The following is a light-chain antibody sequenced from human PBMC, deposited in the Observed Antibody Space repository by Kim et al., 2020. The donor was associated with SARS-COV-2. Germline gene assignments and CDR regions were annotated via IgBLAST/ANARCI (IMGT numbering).Light chain of an antibody. V-gene: IGKV1-16*02. CDR1: QDISNC. CDR2: ASS. J-gene: IGKJ1*01. CDR3: QQYNSYPWT. Sequence: ASVGDRVTITCRASQDISNCLTWFQQKPGTAPKSLIYASSSLHSGVPSKFSGSGSGTDFTLTISSLQPEDFATYYCQQYNSYPWTFGQGTKVDIK.